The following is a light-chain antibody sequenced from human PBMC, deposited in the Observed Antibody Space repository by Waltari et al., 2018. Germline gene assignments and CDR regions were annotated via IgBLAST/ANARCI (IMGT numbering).Light chain of an antibody. J-gene: IGLJ2*01. CDR2: AVN. V-gene: IGLV2-8*01. Sequence: QSALTQPPSASGSPGQSVTISCTGTISDVGSYNFVSWYQQHPGKAPKLIIFAVNKRPSGVPHRFSGSKSGNTASLTVSVLQAEDEADYYCSSYAGSNILIFGGGTKVTVL. CDR1: ISDVGSYNF. CDR3: SSYAGSNILI.